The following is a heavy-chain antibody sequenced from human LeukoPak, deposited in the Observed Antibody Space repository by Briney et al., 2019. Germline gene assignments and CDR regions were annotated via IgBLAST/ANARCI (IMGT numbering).Heavy chain of an antibody. D-gene: IGHD1-26*01. J-gene: IGHJ4*02. Sequence: GGSLRLSCAASGFTFSSFTMNWVRQAPGKGLEWVSAISGSGGSTYYADSVKGRFTISRDNSKNTLYLQMNSLRAEDTAVYYCAKVSGSYPAGYFDYWGQGTLVTVSS. CDR1: GFTFSSFT. V-gene: IGHV3-23*01. CDR3: AKVSGSYPAGYFDY. CDR2: ISGSGGST.